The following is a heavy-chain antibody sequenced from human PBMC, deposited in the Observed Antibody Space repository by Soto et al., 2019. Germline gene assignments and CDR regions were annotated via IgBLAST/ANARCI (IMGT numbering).Heavy chain of an antibody. CDR2: IYYSGST. V-gene: IGHV4-59*01. D-gene: IGHD6-19*01. CDR1: GGSISSYY. J-gene: IGHJ6*02. CDR3: ARAGVAVARRVYYGMDV. Sequence: QVQLQESGPGLVKPSETLSLTCTVSGGSISSYYWSWIRQPPGKGLEWIGYIYYSGSTNYNPSLKRRVTISVDTSKNQFSLKLSSVTAADTAVYYCARAGVAVARRVYYGMDVWGQGTTVTVSS.